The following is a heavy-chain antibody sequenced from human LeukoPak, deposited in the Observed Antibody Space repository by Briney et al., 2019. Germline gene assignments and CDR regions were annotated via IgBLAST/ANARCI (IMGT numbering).Heavy chain of an antibody. CDR3: ARARGRTAITMDY. J-gene: IGHJ4*02. D-gene: IGHD5-18*01. CDR2: INHSGST. Sequence: SETLSLTCAVYGGSFSGYYWSWIRQPPGKGLEWIGEINHSGSTNYNPSHKSRVTISVDTSKNQFSLKLSSVTAADTAVYYCARARGRTAITMDYWGQGTLVTVSS. V-gene: IGHV4-34*01. CDR1: GGSFSGYY.